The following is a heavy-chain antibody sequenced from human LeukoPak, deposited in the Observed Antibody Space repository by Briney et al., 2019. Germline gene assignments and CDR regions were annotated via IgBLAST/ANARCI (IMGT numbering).Heavy chain of an antibody. V-gene: IGHV4-34*01. Sequence: SETLSLTCTVSGGSISSYYWSWIRQPPGKGLEWIGEINHSGSTNYNPSLKSRVTISVDTSKNQFSLKLSSVTAADTAVYYCARRRIHSVRGVITYFDYWGQGTLVTVSS. CDR1: GGSISSYY. CDR3: ARRRIHSVRGVITYFDY. D-gene: IGHD3-10*01. CDR2: INHSGST. J-gene: IGHJ4*02.